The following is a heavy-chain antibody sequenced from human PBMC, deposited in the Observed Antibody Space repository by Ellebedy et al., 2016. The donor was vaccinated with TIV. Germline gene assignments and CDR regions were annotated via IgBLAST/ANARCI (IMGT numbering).Heavy chain of an antibody. J-gene: IGHJ6*02. D-gene: IGHD3-10*01. V-gene: IGHV4-4*02. CDR2: IYHSGST. CDR1: GGSISSSNW. Sequence: MPSETLSLTCAVSGGSISSSNWWSWVRQPPGKGLEWIGEIYHSGSTNYNPSLKSRVTISVDKSKNQFSLKLSSVTAADTAVYYCARNRGRRGYYGMDVWGQGTTVTVSS. CDR3: ARNRGRRGYYGMDV.